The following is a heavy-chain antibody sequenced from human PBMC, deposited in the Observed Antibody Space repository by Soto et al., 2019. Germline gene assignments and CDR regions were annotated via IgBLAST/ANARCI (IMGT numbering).Heavy chain of an antibody. Sequence: ASVKVSCKASGYTFTGYYMHWVRQAPGQGLEWMGWINPNSGGTNYARKFQGWVTMTRDTSISTAYMELSRLRSDDTAVYYCARGLGDYDILTGYPDDAFDIWGQGTMVTVSS. CDR2: INPNSGGT. CDR1: GYTFTGYY. D-gene: IGHD3-9*01. CDR3: ARGLGDYDILTGYPDDAFDI. J-gene: IGHJ3*02. V-gene: IGHV1-2*04.